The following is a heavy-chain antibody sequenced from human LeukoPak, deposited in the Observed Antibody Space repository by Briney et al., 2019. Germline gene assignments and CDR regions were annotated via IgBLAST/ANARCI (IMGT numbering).Heavy chain of an antibody. J-gene: IGHJ4*02. D-gene: IGHD6-13*01. Sequence: GGSLRLSCAASGFTVSSNYMIWVSQAPGKGLEWVSVIYSGGSTYYADSVKGRFTISRDNSRNTLYLQMNSLRADDTAVYYCARVAAAGPFDYWGQGTLVTVSS. CDR1: GFTVSSNY. CDR2: IYSGGST. CDR3: ARVAAAGPFDY. V-gene: IGHV3-66*01.